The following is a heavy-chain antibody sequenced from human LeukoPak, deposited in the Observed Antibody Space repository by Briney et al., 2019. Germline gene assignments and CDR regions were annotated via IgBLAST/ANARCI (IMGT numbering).Heavy chain of an antibody. Sequence: SETLSLTCTVSGGSISSYYWSWIRQPPGKGLEWIGNIYPSGSTNYNPSLKSRVTISVDSSKNQSSLKLSSVTAADTAVYYCGCGYNPIDYWGQGTLVTVSS. CDR2: IYPSGST. J-gene: IGHJ4*02. CDR3: GCGYNPIDY. V-gene: IGHV4-4*09. CDR1: GGSISSYY. D-gene: IGHD5-24*01.